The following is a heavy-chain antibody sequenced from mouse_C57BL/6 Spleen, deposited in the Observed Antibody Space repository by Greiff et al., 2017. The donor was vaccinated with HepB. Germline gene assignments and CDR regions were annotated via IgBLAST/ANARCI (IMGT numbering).Heavy chain of an antibody. Sequence: EVNLVESGEGLVKPGGSLKLSCAASGFTFSSYAMSWVRQTPEKRLEWVAYISSGGDYIYYADTVKGRFTISRANARNTLYLQMSSLKSEDTAMYYCTRAGGSSSWYFDVWGTGTTVTVSS. D-gene: IGHD1-1*01. J-gene: IGHJ1*03. CDR1: GFTFSSYA. CDR2: ISSGGDYI. V-gene: IGHV5-9-1*02. CDR3: TRAGGSSSWYFDV.